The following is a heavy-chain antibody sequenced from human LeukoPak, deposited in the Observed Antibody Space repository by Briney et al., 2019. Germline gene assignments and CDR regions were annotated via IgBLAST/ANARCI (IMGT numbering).Heavy chain of an antibody. J-gene: IGHJ4*02. V-gene: IGHV3-30-3*01. D-gene: IGHD2-15*01. Sequence: GGSLRLSCAASGFTFSDYAIHWVRQAPGKGLEWVAVISYDGNNKEYADSVKGRFTISRDNAQNLLYLQMNSLRADDTAVYYCAREGRLRPSHIDYWGQGTLVTVSS. CDR2: ISYDGNNK. CDR1: GFTFSDYA. CDR3: AREGRLRPSHIDY.